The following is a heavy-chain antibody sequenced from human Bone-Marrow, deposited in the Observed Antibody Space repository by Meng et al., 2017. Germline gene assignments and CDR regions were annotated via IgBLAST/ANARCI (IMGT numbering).Heavy chain of an antibody. CDR3: ARDLTYSSGWQDAFDI. CDR2: INHSGST. D-gene: IGHD6-19*01. CDR1: GGSFSDYY. Sequence: GSLRLSCVVSGGSFSDYYWSWIRQPPGKGLEWIGEINHSGSTNYNPSLESRATISVDTSQNNLSLKLSSVTAADTAVYYCARDLTYSSGWQDAFDIWGQGTMVTVSS. J-gene: IGHJ3*02. V-gene: IGHV4-34*01.